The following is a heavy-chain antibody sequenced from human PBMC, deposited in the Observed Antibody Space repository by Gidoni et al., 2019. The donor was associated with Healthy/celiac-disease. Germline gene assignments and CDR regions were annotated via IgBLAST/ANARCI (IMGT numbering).Heavy chain of an antibody. CDR3: ARGPYSSGWYPYYYGMDV. Sequence: QVQLQQWGAGLLKPSETLSLTCAVYGGPFSGYYWSWIRQPPGKGLEWIGEINHSGSTNYNPSLKSRVTISVDTSKNQFSLKLSSVTAADTAVYYCARGPYSSGWYPYYYGMDVWGQGTTVTVSS. CDR1: GGPFSGYY. CDR2: INHSGST. D-gene: IGHD6-19*01. J-gene: IGHJ6*02. V-gene: IGHV4-34*01.